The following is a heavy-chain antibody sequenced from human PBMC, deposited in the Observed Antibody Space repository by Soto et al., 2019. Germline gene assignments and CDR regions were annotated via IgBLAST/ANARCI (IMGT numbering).Heavy chain of an antibody. CDR3: AKDGQWLDVYLES. CDR2: ISSSSSTI. CDR1: GFSFSSYS. V-gene: IGHV3-48*02. Sequence: GWSLRLSCAASGFSFSSYSMKWVRQAPGKGLEWVSYISSSSSTIYYADSVKGRFTISRDNAKNSLYLQMNSLRDEDTAVYYCAKDGQWLDVYLESWGQGTKVAVSS. J-gene: IGHJ4*02. D-gene: IGHD6-19*01.